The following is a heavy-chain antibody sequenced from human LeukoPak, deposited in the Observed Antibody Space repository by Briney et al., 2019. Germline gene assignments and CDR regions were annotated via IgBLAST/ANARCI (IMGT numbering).Heavy chain of an antibody. J-gene: IGHJ6*03. Sequence: GGSLRLSCTASGFTFGDYAMSWVRQAPGKGLEWVGFIRSKAYGGTTEYAASVKGRFTISRDDSKSIAYLQMNSLKTEDTAVYYCTRAVVAYYDFWSGHNYMDVWGKGTTVTVSS. V-gene: IGHV3-49*04. CDR1: GFTFGDYA. CDR2: IRSKAYGGTT. D-gene: IGHD3-3*01. CDR3: TRAVVAYYDFWSGHNYMDV.